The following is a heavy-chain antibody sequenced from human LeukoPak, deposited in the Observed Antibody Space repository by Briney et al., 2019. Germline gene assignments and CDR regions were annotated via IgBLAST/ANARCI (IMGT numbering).Heavy chain of an antibody. V-gene: IGHV3-7*03. Sequence: GGSLRLSCAASGFTFSSYWMSWVRQAPGKGLEWVANIKQDGSEKYYVDSVKGRFTISRDNAKNSLYLQMNSLRAEDTAVYYCARDSPKQWLVTDAFDIWGQGTMVTVSS. CDR3: ARDSPKQWLVTDAFDI. CDR2: IKQDGSEK. J-gene: IGHJ3*02. D-gene: IGHD6-19*01. CDR1: GFTFSSYW.